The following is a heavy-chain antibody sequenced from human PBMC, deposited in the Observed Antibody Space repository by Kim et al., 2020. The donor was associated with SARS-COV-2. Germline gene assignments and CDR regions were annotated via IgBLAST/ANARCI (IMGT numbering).Heavy chain of an antibody. CDR1: GFIVSSHY. D-gene: IGHD2-15*01. Sequence: GGSLRLSCAASGFIVSSHYMNWVRQAPGKGLEWVSVIYSVGTTYYADSVKGRFTISRDDTKNTLHLQINSLRAEDTAVYFCARSGRTDPRHFDLWGLGTLVTVSS. CDR3: ARSGRTDPRHFDL. CDR2: IYSVGTT. J-gene: IGHJ4*02. V-gene: IGHV3-53*01.